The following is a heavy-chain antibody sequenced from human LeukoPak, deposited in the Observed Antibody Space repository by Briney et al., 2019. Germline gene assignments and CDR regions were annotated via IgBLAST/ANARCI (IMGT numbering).Heavy chain of an antibody. D-gene: IGHD3-3*01. J-gene: IGHJ3*02. Sequence: GAAVNVSCKASGYTFTSYDIHEVRQAAGQELAGMGWMNPYSGKTGYAQNFQGKATMTRHTSISTAYMEPRSLRTEDTAVYYCATPRYYDFWSGYPLEDDDFDIWGQGTMVTVSS. CDR2: MNPYSGKT. CDR3: ATPRYYDFWSGYPLEDDDFDI. V-gene: IGHV1-8*01. CDR1: GYTFTSYD.